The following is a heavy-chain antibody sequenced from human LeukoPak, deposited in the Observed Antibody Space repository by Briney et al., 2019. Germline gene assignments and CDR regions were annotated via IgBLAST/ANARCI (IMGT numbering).Heavy chain of an antibody. Sequence: ASVKVSCKASGYTFTSYGISWVRQAPGQGLEWMGGFDPEDGETIYAQKFQGRVTMTEDTSTDTAYMELSSLRSEDTAVYYCATDEWNRGSFDYWGQGTLVTVSS. J-gene: IGHJ4*02. CDR1: GYTFTSYG. CDR2: FDPEDGET. CDR3: ATDEWNRGSFDY. D-gene: IGHD3-10*01. V-gene: IGHV1-24*01.